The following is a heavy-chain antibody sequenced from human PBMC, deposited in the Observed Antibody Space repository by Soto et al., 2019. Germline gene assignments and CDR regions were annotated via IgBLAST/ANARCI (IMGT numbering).Heavy chain of an antibody. CDR2: ISGSGGST. J-gene: IGHJ4*02. V-gene: IGHV3-23*01. CDR3: ANIAAAGTFGFDY. Sequence: PGGSLRLSCAASGFTFSSYAISWVRQAPGKGLEWVSAISGSGGSTYYADSVKGRFTISRDNSKNTLYLQMNSLRAEDTAVYYCANIAAAGTFGFDYWGQGTLVTVSS. D-gene: IGHD6-13*01. CDR1: GFTFSSYA.